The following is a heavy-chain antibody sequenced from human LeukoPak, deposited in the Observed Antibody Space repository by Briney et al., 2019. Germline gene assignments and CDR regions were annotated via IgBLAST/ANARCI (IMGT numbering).Heavy chain of an antibody. J-gene: IGHJ4*02. Sequence: ASVKVSCKTSGYTFTSYDINWVRQATGQGLEWMGWMNPKSGYTGSTQKFQGRVTMARDASISTAYMELSSLRSDDTAVYCCVRVAGDADYWGQGTLVTVSS. CDR3: VRVAGDADY. CDR1: GYTFTSYD. V-gene: IGHV1-8*01. D-gene: IGHD6-19*01. CDR2: MNPKSGYT.